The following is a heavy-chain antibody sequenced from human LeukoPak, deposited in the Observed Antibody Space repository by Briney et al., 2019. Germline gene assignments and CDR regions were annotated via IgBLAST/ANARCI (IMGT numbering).Heavy chain of an antibody. V-gene: IGHV3-33*01. CDR2: IRYDGSNK. Sequence: GGSLRLSCAASGFTFSSYGMHWVRQAPGKGLEWVAVIRYDGSNKYYAESVKGRFTISRDNSKNTLYLQMNSVRAEDTAVYYCARGLRITMVRGPHYFFDYWGQGTLVTVSS. D-gene: IGHD3-10*01. J-gene: IGHJ4*02. CDR3: ARGLRITMVRGPHYFFDY. CDR1: GFTFSSYG.